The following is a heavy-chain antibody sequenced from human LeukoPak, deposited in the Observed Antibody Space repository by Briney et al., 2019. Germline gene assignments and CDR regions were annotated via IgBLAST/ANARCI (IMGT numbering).Heavy chain of an antibody. CDR1: GYTFTSYY. V-gene: IGHV1-46*01. CDR2: INPSGGST. J-gene: IGHJ4*02. CDR3: ARDYDSSGYLVSGDY. Sequence: GASVKVSCKASGYTFTSYYMHWVRQAPGQGLEWMGIINPSGGSTSYAQKFQGRVTMTRDMSTSTVYMELSSPRSEDTAVYYCARDYDSSGYLVSGDYWGQGTLVTVSS. D-gene: IGHD3-22*01.